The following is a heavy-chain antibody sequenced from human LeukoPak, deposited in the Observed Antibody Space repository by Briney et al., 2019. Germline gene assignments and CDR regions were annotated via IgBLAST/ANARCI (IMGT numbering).Heavy chain of an antibody. CDR2: ISSSGSTR. V-gene: IGHV3-48*03. D-gene: IGHD3-10*01. Sequence: GGSLRLSCAASGFTFSSYEINWVRQAPGKGLEWVSCISSSGSTRYYADSVKGRFTISRDNAKNSLYLQINSLRAEDTAVYYCARASITMARGELVFYFDYWGQGTLVTVSS. J-gene: IGHJ4*02. CDR3: ARASITMARGELVFYFDY. CDR1: GFTFSSYE.